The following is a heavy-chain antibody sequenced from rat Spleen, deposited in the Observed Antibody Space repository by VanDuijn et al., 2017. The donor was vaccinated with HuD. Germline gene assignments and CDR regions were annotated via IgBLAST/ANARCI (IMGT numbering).Heavy chain of an antibody. CDR1: GFTFSDYY. Sequence: EVQLVEYDGGLVQPGRSLKLSCAASGFTFSDYYMAWVRQAPTKGLEWVATISYDGSSTYYRDSVKGRFTISRDNAKSTLYLQMDSLRSEDTATYYRATVAVTGSFDYWGQGVMVTVSS. CDR3: ATVAVTGSFDY. CDR2: ISYDGSST. J-gene: IGHJ2*01. V-gene: IGHV5-29*01. D-gene: IGHD5-1*01.